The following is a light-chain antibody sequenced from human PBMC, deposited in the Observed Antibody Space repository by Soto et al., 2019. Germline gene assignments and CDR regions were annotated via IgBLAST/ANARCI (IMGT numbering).Light chain of an antibody. CDR3: SSYAGSNIV. V-gene: IGLV2-8*01. CDR2: EVS. J-gene: IGLJ1*01. Sequence: QSVQTQPPSASGSPGQSVTISCTGTSSDVGGYNYVSWYQQHPGKAPKLMIYEVSKRPSGVPDRFYGSNSGNTASLTVSGLQAEDEADYYCSSYAGSNIVFGTGTKVTVL. CDR1: SSDVGGYNY.